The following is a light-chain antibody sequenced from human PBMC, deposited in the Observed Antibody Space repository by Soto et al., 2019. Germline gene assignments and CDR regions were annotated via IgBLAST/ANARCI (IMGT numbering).Light chain of an antibody. Sequence: QSALTQPASVSGSPGQSITISCTGTSSDVGGYDYVSWYQQHPGKAPKLMIYDVNNRPSGVSNRFSGSKSGNTASLTISGLQAEDEAEYYCSSYTSSSTVIFGGGTQLTVL. CDR3: SSYTSSSTVI. V-gene: IGLV2-14*01. J-gene: IGLJ2*01. CDR1: SSDVGGYDY. CDR2: DVN.